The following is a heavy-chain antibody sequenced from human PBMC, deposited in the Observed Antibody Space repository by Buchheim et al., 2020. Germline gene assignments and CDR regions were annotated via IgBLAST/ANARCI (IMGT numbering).Heavy chain of an antibody. J-gene: IGHJ4*02. CDR3: ARGGAGGYCSGGSCYSPPSDY. Sequence: QVQLVESGGGVVQPGRSLRLSCAASGFTFSSYGMHWVRQAPGKGLEWVAVIWYDGSNKYYADSVKGRFTISRDTSKNTLYLQMNSLRAEDTAVYYCARGGAGGYCSGGSCYSPPSDYWGQGTL. D-gene: IGHD2-15*01. V-gene: IGHV3-33*01. CDR2: IWYDGSNK. CDR1: GFTFSSYG.